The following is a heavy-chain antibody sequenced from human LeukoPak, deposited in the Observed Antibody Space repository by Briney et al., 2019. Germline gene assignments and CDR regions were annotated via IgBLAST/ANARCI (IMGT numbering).Heavy chain of an antibody. V-gene: IGHV3-53*01. CDR3: AGARFDP. Sequence: GGSLRLSCAASGFTVSSNYMSWVRQAPGKGLEWVSVIYSGGSKYYADSVKGRFTISRDNAKNSLYLQMNSLRAEDTAVYYCAGARFDPWGQGTLVTVSS. D-gene: IGHD6-6*01. CDR1: GFTVSSNY. J-gene: IGHJ5*02. CDR2: IYSGGSK.